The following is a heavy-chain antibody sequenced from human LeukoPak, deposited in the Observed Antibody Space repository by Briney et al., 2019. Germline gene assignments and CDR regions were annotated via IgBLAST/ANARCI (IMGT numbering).Heavy chain of an antibody. CDR2: ISSSSSYI. CDR3: ARDGQYCSSTSCLHDAFDI. CDR1: GFTFSSYS. V-gene: IGHV3-21*01. Sequence: GGSLRLSCAASGFTFSSYSMNWVRQAPGKGLEWVSSISSSSSYIYYADSVKGRFTISRDNAKNSLYLQMNSLRAEDTAVYYCARDGQYCSSTSCLHDAFDIWGQGTMVTVSS. D-gene: IGHD2-2*01. J-gene: IGHJ3*02.